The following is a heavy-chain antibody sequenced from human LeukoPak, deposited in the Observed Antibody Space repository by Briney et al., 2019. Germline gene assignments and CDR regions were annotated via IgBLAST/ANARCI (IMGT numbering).Heavy chain of an antibody. Sequence: SQTLSLTCTVSGGSISSGSYYWSWIRQPAGKGLEWIGRIYTSGSTNYNPSLKSRATISVDTSKNQFSLKLSSVTAADTAVYYCARTRTYHYDSSGYFALWGRGTLVTVSS. J-gene: IGHJ2*01. CDR2: IYTSGST. CDR3: ARTRTYHYDSSGYFAL. D-gene: IGHD3-22*01. CDR1: GGSISSGSYY. V-gene: IGHV4-61*02.